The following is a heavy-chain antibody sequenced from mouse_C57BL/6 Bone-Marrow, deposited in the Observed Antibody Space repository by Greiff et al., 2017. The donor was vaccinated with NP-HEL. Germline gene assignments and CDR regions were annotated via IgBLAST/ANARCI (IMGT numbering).Heavy chain of an antibody. CDR1: GYTFTDYY. CDR2: INPNNGGT. CDR3: ARSYSKAY. Sequence: EVQLVESGPELVKPGASVKISCKASGYTFTDYYMNWVKQSHGKSLEWIGDINPNNGGTSYNQKFKGKATLTVDKSSSTAYMELRSLTSEDSAVYYCARSYSKAYWGQGTTLTVSS. J-gene: IGHJ2*01. D-gene: IGHD2-5*01. V-gene: IGHV1-26*01.